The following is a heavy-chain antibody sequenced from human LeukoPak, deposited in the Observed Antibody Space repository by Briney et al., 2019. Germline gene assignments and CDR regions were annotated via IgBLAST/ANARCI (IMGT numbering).Heavy chain of an antibody. CDR1: GFIFRDYH. V-gene: IGHV3-11*01. CDR3: AGGLDIAVADPGGYFDY. CDR2: ISPGGDAT. Sequence: GGSLRLSCAASGFIFRDYHMNWIRQAPGKGLEWVSYISPGGDATYFPDSVRGWFTIRRDNAKNSLYLQMNSLTAEDAAVYYCAGGLDIAVADPGGYFDYWGQGTLVTVSS. J-gene: IGHJ4*02. D-gene: IGHD6-19*01.